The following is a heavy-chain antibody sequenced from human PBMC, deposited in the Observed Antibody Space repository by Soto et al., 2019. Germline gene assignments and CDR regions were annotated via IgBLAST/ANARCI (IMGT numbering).Heavy chain of an antibody. V-gene: IGHV3-72*01. CDR1: EFSYSDQY. D-gene: IGHD2-15*01. Sequence: GGSLRLSCTVSADSEFSYSDQYMDWVRQAPGKGLEWVGRSRNRVNNLSTAYAASVQGRFTISRDESKNTVYLQMHSLKTVDTAVYYCSRIAPSAKRPAYWGQGTLVTVSS. CDR2: SRNRVNNLST. CDR3: SRIAPSAKRPAY. J-gene: IGHJ4*02.